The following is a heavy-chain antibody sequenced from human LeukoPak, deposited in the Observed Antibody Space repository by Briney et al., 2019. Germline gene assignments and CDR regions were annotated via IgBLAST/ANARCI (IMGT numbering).Heavy chain of an antibody. V-gene: IGHV3-7*01. Sequence: GGSLRLSCAASGFTFSSYWMSWVRQAPGKGLEWVANIKQDGSEKYYVDSVKGRFTISRDNAKNSLYLQMNSLRAEDTAVYYCERYDFWSGRVFDYWGQGTLVTVSS. J-gene: IGHJ4*02. CDR2: IKQDGSEK. D-gene: IGHD3-3*01. CDR3: ERYDFWSGRVFDY. CDR1: GFTFSSYW.